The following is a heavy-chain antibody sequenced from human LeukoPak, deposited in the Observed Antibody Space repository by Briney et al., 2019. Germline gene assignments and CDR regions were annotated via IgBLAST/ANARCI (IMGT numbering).Heavy chain of an antibody. CDR1: GGSFSGYY. D-gene: IGHD3-9*01. V-gene: IGHV4-34*01. J-gene: IGHJ6*02. CDR3: ARVIRYSPPDYYYGMDV. CDR2: INHSGST. Sequence: PSETLSLTCAVYGGSFSGYYWSWIRQPPGKGLDWIGEINHSGSTNYNPSLKSRVTISVDTSKNQFSLKLSSVTAADTAVYYCARVIRYSPPDYYYGMDVWGQGTTVTVSS.